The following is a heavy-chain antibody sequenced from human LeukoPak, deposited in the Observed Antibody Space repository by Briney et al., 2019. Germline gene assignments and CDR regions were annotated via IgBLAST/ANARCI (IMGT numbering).Heavy chain of an antibody. CDR2: IIPIFGTA. D-gene: IGHD3-9*01. CDR3: ARMQAYDILTGYSLPFDY. J-gene: IGHJ4*02. Sequence: SVKVSCKASGGTFRSYAITWVRQAPGQGLEWMGGIIPIFGTANYAQKFQGRVTITADESTSTAYMELSSLRSEDTAVYYCARMQAYDILTGYSLPFDYWGQGTLVTVSS. CDR1: GGTFRSYA. V-gene: IGHV1-69*13.